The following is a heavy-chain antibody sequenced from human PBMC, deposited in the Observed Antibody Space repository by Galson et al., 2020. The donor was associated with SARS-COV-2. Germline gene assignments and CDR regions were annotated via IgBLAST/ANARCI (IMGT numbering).Heavy chain of an antibody. J-gene: IGHJ3*02. V-gene: IGHV4-39*01. CDR2: IYHSGST. D-gene: IGHD2-2*02. CDR3: ARHRVPAAIGDAFDI. Sequence: SETLSLTCTVSGGSISSRSYYWGWIRQPPGKGLEWIGSIYHSGSTYYNPSLKSRVTISVDTSKNQFSLKLSSVTAADTAVYYCARHRVPAAIGDAFDIWGQGTMVTVSS. CDR1: GGSISSRSYY.